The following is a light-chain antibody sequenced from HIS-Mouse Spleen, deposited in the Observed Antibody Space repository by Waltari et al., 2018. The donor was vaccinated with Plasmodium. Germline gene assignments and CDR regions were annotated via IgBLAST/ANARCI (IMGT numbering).Light chain of an antibody. CDR1: SSNIGTNY. CDR3: GTWDSSLSAGVV. Sequence: QSVLTQPPSVSAAPGQKVTISCSGRSSNIGTNYVSWYPPPPGTAPKLLIYDNNKRPSGIPDRFSGSKSGTSATLGITGLQTGDEADYYCGTWDSSLSAGVVFGGGTKLTVL. J-gene: IGLJ2*01. CDR2: DNN. V-gene: IGLV1-51*01.